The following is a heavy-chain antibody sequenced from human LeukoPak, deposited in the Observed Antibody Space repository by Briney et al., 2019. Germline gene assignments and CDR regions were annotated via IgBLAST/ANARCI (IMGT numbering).Heavy chain of an antibody. CDR1: GFTFSSYA. CDR2: ISGSGGST. D-gene: IGHD2-15*01. J-gene: IGHJ4*02. CDR3: AKDPPSVVVAATPGY. Sequence: GGSLRLSCTASGFTFSSYAMSWVRQAPGKGLEWVSAISGSGGSTHYADSVKGRFTLPRDNSKNPLYLQMSSLRAEDTAVYYCAKDPPSVVVAATPGYWGQGTLVTVSS. V-gene: IGHV3-23*01.